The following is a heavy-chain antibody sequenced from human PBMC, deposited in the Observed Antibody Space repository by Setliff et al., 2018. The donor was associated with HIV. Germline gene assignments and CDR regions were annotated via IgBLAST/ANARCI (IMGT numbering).Heavy chain of an antibody. CDR1: GGSFSGYY. Sequence: ETLSLTCAVYGGSFSGYYWSWVRQAPGKGLEWVGRIKSKTDGGTTDYAAPVKGRFTISRDDSKNTLYLQMNSLRGEDTAVYYCAKVSSSWYGDAFDIWGLGTMVTVSS. D-gene: IGHD6-13*01. V-gene: IGHV3-15*01. CDR2: IKSKTDGGTT. J-gene: IGHJ3*02. CDR3: AKVSSSWYGDAFDI.